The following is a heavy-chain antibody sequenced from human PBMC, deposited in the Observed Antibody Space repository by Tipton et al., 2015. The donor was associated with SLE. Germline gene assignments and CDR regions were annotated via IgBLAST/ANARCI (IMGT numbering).Heavy chain of an antibody. V-gene: IGHV4-59*01. CDR3: ARHVGVAYYYAMDV. Sequence: TLSLTCTVSGGSISNYYWSWIRQPPGKGLEWIGYIYFSGSANYNPSLKSRVTISLDTSKNQFSLKLSSVTAADTAVYYCARHVGVAYYYAMDVWGQGTTVVISS. D-gene: IGHD2-15*01. J-gene: IGHJ6*02. CDR2: IYFSGSA. CDR1: GGSISNYY.